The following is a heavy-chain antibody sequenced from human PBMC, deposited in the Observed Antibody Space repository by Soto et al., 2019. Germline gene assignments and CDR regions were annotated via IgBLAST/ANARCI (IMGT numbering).Heavy chain of an antibody. CDR2: FSATSENT. Sequence: EVQLLESGGGLVQPGGSLRLSCVGSGFFFSSYTMTWVRQAPGKGLEWVSSFSATSENTYYEDSVRGRFTISRDNSKNTLFLQMNSLTAEDTAMYYCAKARDQQWVRLPFDYWGQGILDIVSS. D-gene: IGHD6-19*01. J-gene: IGHJ4*02. CDR1: GFFFSSYT. CDR3: AKARDQQWVRLPFDY. V-gene: IGHV3-23*01.